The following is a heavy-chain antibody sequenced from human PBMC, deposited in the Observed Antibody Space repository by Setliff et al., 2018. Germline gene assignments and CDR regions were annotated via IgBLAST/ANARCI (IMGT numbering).Heavy chain of an antibody. CDR1: GFFFRSYE. D-gene: IGHD3-16*01. J-gene: IGHJ4*02. Sequence: GGSLRLSCAASGFFFRSYEMNWVRQTPGKGLEWISYINSGGTKIYYADSVEGRFTISRDNGKNSLFLQMNSVRAEDTAVYYCARSINGYQQRYDFWGQGALVTVSS. CDR3: ARSINGYQQRYDF. CDR2: INSGGTKI. V-gene: IGHV3-48*03.